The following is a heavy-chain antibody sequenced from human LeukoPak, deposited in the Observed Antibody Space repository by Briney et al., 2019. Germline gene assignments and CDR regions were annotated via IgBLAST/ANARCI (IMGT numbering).Heavy chain of an antibody. D-gene: IGHD3-22*01. J-gene: IGHJ4*02. CDR3: ARGVGGHRYYDRSGYYRY. Sequence: GGSLRLSCAASGFTFSSYAMHWVRQAPGKGLEWVAVISYDGSNKYYADSVKGRFTISRDNSKNTLYLQMNSLRAEDTAVYYCARGVGGHRYYDRSGYYRYWGQGTLVTVSS. CDR1: GFTFSSYA. V-gene: IGHV3-30*01. CDR2: ISYDGSNK.